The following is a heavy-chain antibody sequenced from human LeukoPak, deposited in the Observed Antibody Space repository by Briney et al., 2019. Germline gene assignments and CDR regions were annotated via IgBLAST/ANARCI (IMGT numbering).Heavy chain of an antibody. V-gene: IGHV4-61*02. Sequence: SQTLSLTCTVSGGSISSGSYYWSWIRQPAGKGLEWIGRIYTSGSTNYNPSLKSRVTISVDTSKNQFSLKLSSVTAADTAVYYCARAGVDTAMGAPDYWGQGTLVTVSS. CDR1: GGSISSGSYY. D-gene: IGHD5-18*01. J-gene: IGHJ4*02. CDR2: IYTSGST. CDR3: ARAGVDTAMGAPDY.